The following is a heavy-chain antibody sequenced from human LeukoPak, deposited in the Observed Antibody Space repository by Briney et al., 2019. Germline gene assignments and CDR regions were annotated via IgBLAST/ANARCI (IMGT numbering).Heavy chain of an antibody. D-gene: IGHD1-1*01. CDR2: IKYDESEK. V-gene: IGHV3-7*04. Sequence: PGGSLRLSCAASGFTFSNFWMGWVRQAPGKGLEWVASIKYDESEKHYVDSVKGRFTISRDNAKNSLYLQTNSLRGEDTAVYFCTRVTTNGYFEYWGQGSLVTVSS. CDR3: TRVTTNGYFEY. CDR1: GFTFSNFW. J-gene: IGHJ4*02.